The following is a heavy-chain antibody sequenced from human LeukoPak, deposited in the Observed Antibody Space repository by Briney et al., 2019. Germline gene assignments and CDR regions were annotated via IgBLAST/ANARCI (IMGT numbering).Heavy chain of an antibody. V-gene: IGHV4-61*02. CDR2: IYTSGST. Sequence: SDTLSLSCTGSGGSISSGSYYWSWIRQPAGKGLEWIGRIYTSGSTNYNPSLKSRVTISVDTSKNQFSLKLSSVTAADTAVYYCARAKSRSGPFDYWGQGTLVTVSS. CDR1: GGSISSGSYY. D-gene: IGHD6-19*01. CDR3: ARAKSRSGPFDY. J-gene: IGHJ4*02.